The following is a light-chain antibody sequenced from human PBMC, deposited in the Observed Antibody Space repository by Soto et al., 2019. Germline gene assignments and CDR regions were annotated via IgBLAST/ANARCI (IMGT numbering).Light chain of an antibody. CDR2: GAS. J-gene: IGKJ1*01. Sequence: PGERATLSCRASQSVSSNLAWYQQKPGQAPRLLIYGASSRATGIPDRFSGSGSGTEFALTISSLQPADFATYYCQQYNTYSWTFGQGTKVDIK. CDR1: QSVSSN. CDR3: QQYNTYSWT. V-gene: IGKV3D-15*01.